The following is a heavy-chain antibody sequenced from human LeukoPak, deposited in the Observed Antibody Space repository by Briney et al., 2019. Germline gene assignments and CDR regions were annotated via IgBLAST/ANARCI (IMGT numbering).Heavy chain of an antibody. J-gene: IGHJ4*02. CDR1: GGSISSSSHC. D-gene: IGHD3-9*01. CDR2: ICYSGST. V-gene: IGHV4-39*07. CDR3: ARGGEYYDILTGYYYFDY. Sequence: SETLSLTCTVSGGSISSSSHCWGWVRQPPGKGLEWIATICYSGSTYYNPPLKGRVTISVDTSKNQFSLKVNSVTAAGTAVYYCARGGEYYDILTGYYYFDYWGQGTLVTVSS.